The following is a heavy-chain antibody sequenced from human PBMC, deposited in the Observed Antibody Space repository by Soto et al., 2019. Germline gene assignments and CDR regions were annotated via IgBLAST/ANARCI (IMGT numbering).Heavy chain of an antibody. CDR1: GYSISSGYY. CDR3: ARASKWCCMDV. CDR2: IYHSGST. V-gene: IGHV4-38-2*01. D-gene: IGHD2-15*01. J-gene: IGHJ6*02. Sequence: SETLSLTCAVSGYSISSGYYWGWIRQPPGKGLEWIGSIYHSGSTYYNPSLKSRVTISVDTSKNQFSLKLSSVTASDTAVYYCARASKWCCMDVWGQGTTVTVSS.